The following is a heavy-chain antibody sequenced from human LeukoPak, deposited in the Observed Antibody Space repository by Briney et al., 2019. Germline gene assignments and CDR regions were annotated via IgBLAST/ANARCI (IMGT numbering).Heavy chain of an antibody. D-gene: IGHD2-2*01. J-gene: IGHJ5*02. CDR3: AVYCSSTSCYEEYWFDP. Sequence: SETLSLTCAVYGGSFSGYYWSWIRQPPGKGLEWIGEINHSGSTNYNPSLKSRVTISVDTSKNQFSLKLSSATAADTAVYYCAVYCSSTSCYEEYWFDPWGQGTLVTVSS. V-gene: IGHV4-34*01. CDR2: INHSGST. CDR1: GGSFSGYY.